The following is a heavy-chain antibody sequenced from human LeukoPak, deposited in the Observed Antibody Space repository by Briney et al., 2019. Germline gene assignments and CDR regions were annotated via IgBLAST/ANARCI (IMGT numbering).Heavy chain of an antibody. J-gene: IGHJ4*02. Sequence: GGSLRLSCAASGFTFSSYAMSWVRQAPGKGLEWASYISSSGSTKYYADSVKGRFTISRDNAENSLYLQMNSLRAEDTAVYYCARRYCSSTSCTLDYWGQGTLVTVSS. V-gene: IGHV3-48*03. CDR1: GFTFSSYA. CDR2: ISSSGSTK. CDR3: ARRYCSSTSCTLDY. D-gene: IGHD2-2*01.